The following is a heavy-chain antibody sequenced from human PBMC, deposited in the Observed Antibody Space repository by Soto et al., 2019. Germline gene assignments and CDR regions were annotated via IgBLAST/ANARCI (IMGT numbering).Heavy chain of an antibody. CDR2: INPDSGDT. V-gene: IGHV1-2*02. J-gene: IGHJ6*02. CDR1: GFTFSGYF. D-gene: IGHD4-17*01. CDR3: ARVPPFYGDYSYYYYGLDV. Sequence: GASVKVSCKASGFTFSGYFIHWVRQPPGQGLEWMGWINPDSGDTSHTQKFQGRVTMTRDTSINTVYLELSRLRSDDTAVYYCARVPPFYGDYSYYYYGLDVWGPGTTVTVSS.